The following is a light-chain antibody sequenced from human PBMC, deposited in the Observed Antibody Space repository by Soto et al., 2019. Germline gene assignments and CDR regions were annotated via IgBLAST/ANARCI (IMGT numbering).Light chain of an antibody. Sequence: QSALTQPASVSASPGQSIAISCSGTSSDIGAYNYVSWYQQHPGKAPRVMIYDVSNRPSGISDRFSGSKSGNTATLTISGLQPEDEADYYCCSYTSDNTYLFASGTKLTVL. CDR1: SSDIGAYNY. CDR3: CSYTSDNTYL. V-gene: IGLV2-14*03. CDR2: DVS. J-gene: IGLJ1*01.